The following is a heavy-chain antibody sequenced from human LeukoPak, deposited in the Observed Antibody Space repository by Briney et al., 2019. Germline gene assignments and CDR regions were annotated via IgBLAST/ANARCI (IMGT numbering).Heavy chain of an antibody. CDR2: ISSDNRYI. J-gene: IGHJ6*02. V-gene: IGHV3-21*04. CDR3: ARDLPGYYYGMDV. Sequence: GGSLRLSCAASGFTFSNYNMNWVRQAPGKGLEWVSSISSDNRYIYYADSVKGRFTISRHNSKNTLYLQMNSLRAEDTAVYYCARDLPGYYYGMDVWGQGTTVTVSS. CDR1: GFTFSNYN.